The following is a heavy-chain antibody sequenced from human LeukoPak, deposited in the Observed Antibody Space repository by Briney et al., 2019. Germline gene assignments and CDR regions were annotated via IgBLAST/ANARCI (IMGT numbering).Heavy chain of an antibody. Sequence: GGSLRLSCAASGFTFNSYWMHWVRQAPGKGLLWVSRINTDGSSTHYADSVKGRLTISRDNAKNMLYLQMNGLRAEDTAVYYCVSGSLQSGYNFDYWGQGALVTVSS. J-gene: IGHJ4*02. V-gene: IGHV3-74*01. D-gene: IGHD3-3*01. CDR3: VSGSLQSGYNFDY. CDR2: INTDGSST. CDR1: GFTFNSYW.